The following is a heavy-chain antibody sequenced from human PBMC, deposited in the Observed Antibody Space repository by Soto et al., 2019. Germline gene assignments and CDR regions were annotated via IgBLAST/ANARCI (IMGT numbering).Heavy chain of an antibody. CDR3: ARSVAGRGVYYYYGMDV. Sequence: QVQLVQSGAEVKKPGASVKVSCKASGYTFTGYYMHWVRQAPGQGLEWMGWINPNSGGTNYAQKYQGRVTMTRDTTISTAYMELSRLRSDDTAVYYCARSVAGRGVYYYYGMDVWGQGTTVTVSS. CDR1: GYTFTGYY. J-gene: IGHJ6*02. CDR2: INPNSGGT. D-gene: IGHD6-19*01. V-gene: IGHV1-2*02.